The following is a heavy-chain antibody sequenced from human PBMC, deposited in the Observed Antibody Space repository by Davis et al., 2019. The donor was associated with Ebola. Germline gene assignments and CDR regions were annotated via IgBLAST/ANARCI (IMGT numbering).Heavy chain of an antibody. CDR1: GFTFSSPG. J-gene: IGHJ4*02. D-gene: IGHD2-2*02. CDR3: ADGGLDIVVVPAAIWELSGY. V-gene: IGHV3-21*01. CDR2: ISSSSSYI. Sequence: PWGSLRLSCAASGFTFSSPGMHWVRQAPGKGLEWVSSISSSSSYIYYADSVKGRFTISRDNAKNSLYLQMNSLRAEDTAVYYCADGGLDIVVVPAAIWELSGYWGQGALVTVSS.